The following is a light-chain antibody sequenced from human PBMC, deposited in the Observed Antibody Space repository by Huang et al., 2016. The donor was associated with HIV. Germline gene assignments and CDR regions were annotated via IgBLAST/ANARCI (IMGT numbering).Light chain of an antibody. CDR1: ESPVLSDGDVY. CDR2: KVS. CDR3: MQGALWPPIT. Sequence: VVMTQSPLSLSFPLGQPSATSGMCSESPVLSDGDVYLSWIHQRPGQSPRRLIYKVSKRDSGVPDRVSGSGSGTNFILKISRVEAEDVGVYYCMQGALWPPITFGQGTNLEIK. J-gene: IGKJ2*01. V-gene: IGKV2-30*02.